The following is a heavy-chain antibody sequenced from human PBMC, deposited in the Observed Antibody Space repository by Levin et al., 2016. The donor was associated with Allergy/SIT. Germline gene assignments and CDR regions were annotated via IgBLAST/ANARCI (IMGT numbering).Heavy chain of an antibody. J-gene: IGHJ5*02. CDR2: INSGGDT. CDR3: ARASNIGAAGIFNP. CDR1: GFTVSSNY. V-gene: IGHV3-53*01. D-gene: IGHD6-13*01. Sequence: GESLKISCAASGFTVSSNYMSWVRQAPGKGLEGVSVINSGGDTYYADSVKGRFTISRDNSKNTLYLQMNSLRGEDTALYYCARASNIGAAGIFNPWGQGTLVTVSS.